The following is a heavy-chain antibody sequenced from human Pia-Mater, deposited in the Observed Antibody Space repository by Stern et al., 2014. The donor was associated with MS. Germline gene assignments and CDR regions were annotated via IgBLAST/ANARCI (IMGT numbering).Heavy chain of an antibody. CDR1: GFRLSNSG. V-gene: IGHV3-30*03. CDR2: MSFVGGNK. J-gene: IGHJ6*02. Sequence: VQLVQSGGGVVQPGRSLTLSCAASGFRLSNSGMHWVRQAPGKGLEWGAVMSFVGGNKKYGDSVKGRFSISRDMANNTLFLQMNSLRPEDTAVYYCMGVGDAMHVWGQGTTVMVSS. CDR3: MGVGDAMHV.